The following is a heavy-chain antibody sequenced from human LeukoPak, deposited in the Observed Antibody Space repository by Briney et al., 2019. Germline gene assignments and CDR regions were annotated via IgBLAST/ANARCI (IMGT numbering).Heavy chain of an antibody. CDR1: GGSISSGGYH. V-gene: IGHV4-31*03. CDR2: IYYSGST. Sequence: PQTLSLTCTVSGGSISSGGYHWSWIRQHPGKGLEWIGYIYYSGSTYYNPSLKSRVTISVDTSKNQFSLKLSSVTAADTAVYYCAMRALYSYTYYFDYWGQGTLVTVSS. CDR3: AMRALYSYTYYFDY. D-gene: IGHD5-18*01. J-gene: IGHJ4*02.